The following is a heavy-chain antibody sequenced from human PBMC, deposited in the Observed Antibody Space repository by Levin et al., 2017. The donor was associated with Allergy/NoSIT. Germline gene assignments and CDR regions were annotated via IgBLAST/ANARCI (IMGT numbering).Heavy chain of an antibody. CDR1: GGSFSGYY. J-gene: IGHJ6*03. CDR2: INRSVRP. Sequence: SQTLSLTCAVYGGSFSGYYWIWIRQPPGKGLEWIGEINRSVRPNYNPALRSRVTISLDTSKNQFSLNVTSVTAADTAVYYCARGPRRPPSRFHASGSFYPSSGEYYYMDVWGKGATVTVSS. V-gene: IGHV4-34*01. D-gene: IGHD3-10*01. CDR3: ARGPRRPPSRFHASGSFYPSSGEYYYMDV.